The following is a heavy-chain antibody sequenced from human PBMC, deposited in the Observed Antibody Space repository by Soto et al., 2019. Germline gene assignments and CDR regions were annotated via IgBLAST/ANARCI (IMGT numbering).Heavy chain of an antibody. CDR3: ARDNIFFLYVQHPWSIDF. J-gene: IGHJ2*01. CDR1: GYTFTSYG. CDR2: ISAYNGNT. Sequence: ASVKVSCKASGYTFTSYGISWVRQAPGQGLEWMGWISAYNGNTNYAQKLQGRVTMTTDTSTSTAYMELRSLRSDDTAVYYCARDNIFFLYVQHPWSIDFWCRGILVTVFS. D-gene: IGHD3-9*01. V-gene: IGHV1-18*01.